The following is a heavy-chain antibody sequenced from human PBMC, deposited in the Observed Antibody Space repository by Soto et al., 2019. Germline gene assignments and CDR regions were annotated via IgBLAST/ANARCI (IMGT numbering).Heavy chain of an antibody. CDR2: INPIFDTP. CDR1: GGSFSSYA. Sequence: QVQLVQSGAEVQRPGSSVKVSCKASGGSFSSYAISWVRQAPGQGLEWMGGINPIFDTPHYAQKFLGRVTITADESTATAYLELTGLTSDGTAVYFCAREGRHFDYWGQGTLVTVSS. J-gene: IGHJ4*02. CDR3: AREGRHFDY. V-gene: IGHV1-69*01.